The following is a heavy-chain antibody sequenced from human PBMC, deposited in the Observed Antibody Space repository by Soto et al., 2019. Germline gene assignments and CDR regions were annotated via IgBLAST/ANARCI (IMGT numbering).Heavy chain of an antibody. CDR2: ISGSGGST. CDR1: GFTVSSNY. J-gene: IGHJ4*02. Sequence: EVQLVESGGGLIQPGGSLRLSCAASGFTVSSNYMSWVRQAPGKGLEWVSVISGSGGSTYYADSVKGRFTISRDNSKNTLYLQMNSLRAEDTAVYYCAKENSGYDYHYFDYWGQGTLVTVSS. CDR3: AKENSGYDYHYFDY. V-gene: IGHV3-23*04. D-gene: IGHD5-12*01.